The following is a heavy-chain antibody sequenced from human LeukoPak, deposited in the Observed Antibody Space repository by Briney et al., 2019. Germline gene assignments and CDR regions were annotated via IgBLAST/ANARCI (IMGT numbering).Heavy chain of an antibody. V-gene: IGHV1-69*04. J-gene: IGHJ4*02. CDR1: GYTFTGYY. D-gene: IGHD4-17*01. CDR2: IIPILGIA. Sequence: GASVKVSCKASGYTFTGYYMHWVRQAPGQGLEWMGRIIPILGIANYAQKFQGRVTITADKSTSTAYMELSSLRSEDTAVYYCARDYDGDYSFDYWGQGTLVTVSS. CDR3: ARDYDGDYSFDY.